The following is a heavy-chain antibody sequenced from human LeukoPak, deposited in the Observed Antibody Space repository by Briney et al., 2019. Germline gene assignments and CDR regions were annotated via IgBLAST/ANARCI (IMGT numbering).Heavy chain of an antibody. CDR3: AKNFDY. CDR2: ISWNSGSI. J-gene: IGHJ4*02. Sequence: PGRSLRLSCAASGFTSDDYAMHWVRQAPGKGLEWVSGISWNSGSIGYADSVKGRFTISRDNAKNSLYLQMNSLRAEDTALYYCAKNFDYWGQGTLVTVSS. V-gene: IGHV3-9*02. CDR1: GFTSDDYA.